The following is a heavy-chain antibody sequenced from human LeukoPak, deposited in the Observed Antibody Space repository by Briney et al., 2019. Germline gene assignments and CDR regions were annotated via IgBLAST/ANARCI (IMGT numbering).Heavy chain of an antibody. Sequence: PSETLSLTCTVSGGSISSSSYYWGWIRQPPGKGLEWIGSIYYSGSTYYNPSLKSRVTISVDTSKNQFSLKLSSVTAADTAVYYCARQYYYGSESDYWGQGTLVTVSS. CDR3: ARQYYYGSESDY. V-gene: IGHV4-39*01. CDR2: IYYSGST. CDR1: GGSISSSSYY. J-gene: IGHJ4*02. D-gene: IGHD3-10*01.